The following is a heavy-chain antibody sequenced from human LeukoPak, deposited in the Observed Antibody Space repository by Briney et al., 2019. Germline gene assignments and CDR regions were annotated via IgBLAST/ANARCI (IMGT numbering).Heavy chain of an antibody. J-gene: IGHJ4*02. CDR2: INHSGST. D-gene: IGHD4-23*01. CDR1: GGSFSGYY. Sequence: SETLSLTCAVYGGSFSGYYWSWIRQPPGKGLEWIGEINHSGSTNYNPSLKSRVTISVDTSKNQFSLKLSSVTAADTAVYYCASLDYGGAHFDYWGQGTLVTVSS. V-gene: IGHV4-34*01. CDR3: ASLDYGGAHFDY.